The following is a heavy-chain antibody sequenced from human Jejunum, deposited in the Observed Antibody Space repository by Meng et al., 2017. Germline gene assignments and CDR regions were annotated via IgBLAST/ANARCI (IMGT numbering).Heavy chain of an antibody. CDR1: GGSVGRAGYQ. D-gene: IGHD1-26*01. J-gene: IGHJ4*02. Sequence: QVQLQEPGPGLGRPSETLSLICTVSGGSVGRAGYQWGWIRQPPGRGLEWIGYANTNYNPSLKRRVTISLDTSRNLFSLSLTSVTAADTAVYYCARDSMGSLDYWGQGILVTVSS. V-gene: IGHV4-61*08. CDR2: ANT. CDR3: ARDSMGSLDY.